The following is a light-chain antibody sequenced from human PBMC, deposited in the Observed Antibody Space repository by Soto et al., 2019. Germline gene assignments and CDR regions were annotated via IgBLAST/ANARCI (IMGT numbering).Light chain of an antibody. Sequence: EIVLTQSPGTLSLSPGERASLSCRASQSVSSSYLAWYQQKPGQAPRLLIYGASTRATGVPARFSGSGSGTDLTLTIRSMKSEDFAVYYCQHYNYWPYTFGQGTKVDI. CDR2: GAS. J-gene: IGKJ2*01. V-gene: IGKV3-15*01. CDR3: QHYNYWPYT. CDR1: QSVSSSY.